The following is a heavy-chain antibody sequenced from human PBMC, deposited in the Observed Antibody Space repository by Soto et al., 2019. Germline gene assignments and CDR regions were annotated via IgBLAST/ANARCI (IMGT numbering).Heavy chain of an antibody. V-gene: IGHV4-59*01. CDR1: GGSISSYY. Sequence: PSETLSLTCTVSGGSISSYYWSWIRQPPGRGLEWIGYIYYSGSTNYNPSLKSRVTVSVDTSKNQFSLKLSSVTAADTAVYYCASPGRNYYSGMDVWGQGTTGTVSS. J-gene: IGHJ6*02. CDR3: ASPGRNYYSGMDV. CDR2: IYYSGST.